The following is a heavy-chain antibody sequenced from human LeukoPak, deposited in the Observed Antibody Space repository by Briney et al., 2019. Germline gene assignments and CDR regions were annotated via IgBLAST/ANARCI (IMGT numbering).Heavy chain of an antibody. D-gene: IGHD6-13*01. V-gene: IGHV3-23*01. CDR1: GFTFSSYA. J-gene: IGHJ6*03. Sequence: GGSLRLSCAASGFTFSSYAMSWVRQAPGKGLEWVSAISGSGGSTYYADSVKGRFTISRDNSKNTLYLQMNSLRAEDTAVYYCARDVYSSSWYYHYYYYMDVWGKGTTVTVSS. CDR2: ISGSGGST. CDR3: ARDVYSSSWYYHYYYYMDV.